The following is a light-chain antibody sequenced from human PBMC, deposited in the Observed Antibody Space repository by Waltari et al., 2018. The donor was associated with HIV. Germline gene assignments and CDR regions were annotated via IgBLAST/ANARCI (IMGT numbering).Light chain of an antibody. J-gene: IGLJ3*02. CDR2: RNN. V-gene: IGLV1-47*01. CDR1: NSHIGTNS. Sequence: QPVLTQPPSASGTPGHGVTISCSGSNSHIGTNSVYWYQHLPGMAPKRLIYRNNRRPSGIPDRFSGSRSGTSASLAISGLRSEDEADYYCATWDDSLIWVFGGGTKLTVL. CDR3: ATWDDSLIWV.